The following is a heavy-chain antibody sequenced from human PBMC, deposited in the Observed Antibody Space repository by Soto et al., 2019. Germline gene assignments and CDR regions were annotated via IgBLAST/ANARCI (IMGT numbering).Heavy chain of an antibody. CDR3: ALAGYDSNYYAVTPLSAGHF. CDR2: ISSSGSII. D-gene: IGHD4-4*01. Sequence: QVQLVVSGGGLVKPGGSLRISCAASGFTFSDYYISWIRQAPGKGLEWFSYISSSGSIIYYADSVKGRSTISRDNAKNSLYLQMNSLRAEDTAVYYCALAGYDSNYYAVTPLSAGHFWGQGTLVTVSS. CDR1: GFTFSDYY. V-gene: IGHV3-11*01. J-gene: IGHJ4*02.